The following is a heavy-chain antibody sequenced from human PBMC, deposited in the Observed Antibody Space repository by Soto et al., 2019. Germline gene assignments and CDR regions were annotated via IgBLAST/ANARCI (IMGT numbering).Heavy chain of an antibody. J-gene: IGHJ6*02. CDR3: AKDLGPLKLLNYVFYGLDV. D-gene: IGHD2-21*02. V-gene: IGHV3-53*01. CDR1: GFTVSSSY. CDR2: IESGGTA. Sequence: GGSLRLSCNASGFTVSSSYMSWVRQAPGMGLEWVAVIESGGTAHYADSVKGRFTISRDNPNNIIYLQLHTLRAEDTAVYYCAKDLGPLKLLNYVFYGLDVWGQGTTVTVSS.